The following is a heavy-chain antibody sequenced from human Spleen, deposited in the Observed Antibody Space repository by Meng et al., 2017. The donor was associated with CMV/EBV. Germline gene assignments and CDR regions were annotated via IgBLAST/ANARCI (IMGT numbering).Heavy chain of an antibody. V-gene: IGHV4-30-4*01. CDR1: DGFTTSDDYY. D-gene: IGHD5-12*01. J-gene: IGHJ4*02. CDR2: IHYSGTT. Sequence: QRAEPGPGLVKPSQTLSLTCTVSDGFTTSDDYYWSWIRQPPGKGLEWIGYIHYSGTTYYNPSLKSRIAISLDTSKNQFSLNLNSVTAADAAVYYCARDSPGGYGYFDSWGQGTLVTVSS. CDR3: ARDSPGGYGYFDS.